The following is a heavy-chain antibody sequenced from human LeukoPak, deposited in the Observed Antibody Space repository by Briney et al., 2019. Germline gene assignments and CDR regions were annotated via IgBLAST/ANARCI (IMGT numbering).Heavy chain of an antibody. D-gene: IGHD3-9*01. CDR1: GDSIRGFY. V-gene: IGHV4-59*08. CDR3: ARVGRLGQAERHFDY. Sequence: SETLSLTCNVSGDSIRGFYWGWIRQPPGKGLEWIGYFYYSGDTNYNPALESRVIISVDTSKNQFSLKLSSVTAADTAVYYCARVGRLGQAERHFDYWGQGTLVTVSS. J-gene: IGHJ4*02. CDR2: FYYSGDT.